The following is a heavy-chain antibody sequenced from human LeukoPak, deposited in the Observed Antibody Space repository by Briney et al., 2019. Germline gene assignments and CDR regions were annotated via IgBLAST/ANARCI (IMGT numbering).Heavy chain of an antibody. CDR1: GYTLTELS. Sequence: ASVKVSCKVSGYTLTELSMHWVRQAPGKGLEWVGGFDPEDGETIYAQKFQGRVTMTEDTSTDTAYMELSSLRSEDTAVYYCATRVDYYDSSGYYSSMDYWGQGTLVTVSS. V-gene: IGHV1-24*01. D-gene: IGHD3-22*01. J-gene: IGHJ4*02. CDR2: FDPEDGET. CDR3: ATRVDYYDSSGYYSSMDY.